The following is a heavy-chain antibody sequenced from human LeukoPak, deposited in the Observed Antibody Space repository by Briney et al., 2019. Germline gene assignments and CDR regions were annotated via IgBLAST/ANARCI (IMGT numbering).Heavy chain of an antibody. V-gene: IGHV4-61*02. CDR2: IYTSGST. J-gene: IGHJ4*02. Sequence: SETLSLTCTVSGGSISSGSYYWSWIRQPAGKGLEWIGRIYTSGSTNYNPSLKSRVTISVDRSRNQFSLKLTSVTAADTAVYYCARVSGFGDPFDYWGQGTLVTVSS. CDR1: GGSISSGSYY. D-gene: IGHD3-10*01. CDR3: ARVSGFGDPFDY.